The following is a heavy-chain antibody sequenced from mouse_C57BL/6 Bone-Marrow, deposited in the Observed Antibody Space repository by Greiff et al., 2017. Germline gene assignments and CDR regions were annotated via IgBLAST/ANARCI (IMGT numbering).Heavy chain of an antibody. V-gene: IGHV14-4*01. CDR2: IDPENGDT. J-gene: IGHJ4*01. CDR3: TTWRNYAMDD. CDR1: GFNIKDDY. Sequence: VQLQQSGAELVRPGASVKLSCTASGFNIKDDYMHWVKQRPEQGLEWIGWIDPENGDTEYASKFQGKATITADTSSNTAYLQLSSLTSEDTAVYYCTTWRNYAMDDWGQGTSVTVSS.